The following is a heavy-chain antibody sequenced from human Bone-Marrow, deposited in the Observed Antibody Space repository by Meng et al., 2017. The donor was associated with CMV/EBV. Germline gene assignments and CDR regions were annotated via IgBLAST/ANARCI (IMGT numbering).Heavy chain of an antibody. CDR1: GFTFSSYW. V-gene: IGHV3-7*01. CDR2: IKQDGSEK. CDR3: ARPEYATSGGHSGIDV. D-gene: IGHD2-2*01. J-gene: IGHJ6*02. Sequence: GESLKISCAASGFTFSSYWMSWVRQAPGKGLEWVANIKQDGSEKYYVASVEGRFTIFRDNAQNSLYLQMYSLRAEDTAVYYCARPEYATSGGHSGIDVWGQGTTVTVSS.